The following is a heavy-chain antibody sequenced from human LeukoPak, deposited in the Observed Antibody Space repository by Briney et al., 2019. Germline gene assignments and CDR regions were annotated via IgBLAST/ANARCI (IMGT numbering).Heavy chain of an antibody. V-gene: IGHV3-9*01. CDR1: GFTFDDYA. D-gene: IGHD3-22*01. CDR3: AKGTWGTSGYVDY. J-gene: IGHJ4*02. Sequence: PGGSLRLSCAASGFTFDDYAMHWVRQAPGKGLEWVSGISWNSGSIGYADSVKGRFTISRDNAKNSLYLQMNSLRAEDTALYYCAKGTWGTSGYVDYWGQGTLVTVSS. CDR2: ISWNSGSI.